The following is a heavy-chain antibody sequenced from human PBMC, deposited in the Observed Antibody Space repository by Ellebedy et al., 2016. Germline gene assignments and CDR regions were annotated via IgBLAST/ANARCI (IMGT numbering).Heavy chain of an antibody. Sequence: GESLKISXAPSGLTVSSFFMGWVRPAPGTGLEWVSTMRGDGATTHLADSVKGRFTMSRDIPKNTVYLQMNRLRAEDTAVYYCRQGHYANYWGQGTLVTVSS. D-gene: IGHD4-17*01. CDR1: GLTVSSFF. CDR2: MRGDGATT. J-gene: IGHJ4*02. V-gene: IGHV3-23*01. CDR3: RQGHYANY.